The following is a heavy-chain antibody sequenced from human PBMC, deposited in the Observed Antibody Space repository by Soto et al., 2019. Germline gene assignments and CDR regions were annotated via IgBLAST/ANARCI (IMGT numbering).Heavy chain of an antibody. J-gene: IGHJ4*02. CDR3: AHRLSGWYLFDY. CDR1: GFSLSTSGLG. Sequence: QITLKESGPTLVRPTQPLTLTCTFSGFSLSTSGLGVGWIRQPPGKDLEWLALIYWNDDKRYSPSLKARLTITKDTSKNQVVLTMTNMDPVDTATYYGAHRLSGWYLFDYWGQGTLVTVSS. V-gene: IGHV2-5*01. CDR2: IYWNDDK. D-gene: IGHD6-19*01.